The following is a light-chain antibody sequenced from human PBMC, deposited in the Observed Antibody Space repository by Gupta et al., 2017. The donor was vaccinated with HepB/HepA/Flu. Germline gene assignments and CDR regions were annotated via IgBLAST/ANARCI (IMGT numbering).Light chain of an antibody. CDR2: LGS. CDR1: QSLLHSNGYNY. Sequence: DIVMTQSPLSLPVTPGEPASISCRSSQSLLHSNGYNYLDWYLQKPGQSPQLLIYLGSNRASGVPDRFSGSGSGTEFTLKISRVEVEDVGVYYCMQALQTPRTFGQGTKVEIK. CDR3: MQALQTPRT. J-gene: IGKJ1*01. V-gene: IGKV2-28*01.